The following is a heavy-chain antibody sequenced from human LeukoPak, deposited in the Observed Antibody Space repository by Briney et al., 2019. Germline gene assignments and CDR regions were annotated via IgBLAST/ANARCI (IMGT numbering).Heavy chain of an antibody. CDR1: GGTFSSYA. CDR3: ARATSKVGGFDY. Sequence: SVKVSCKASGGTFSSYAISWVRQAPGQGLEWMGGIIPIFGTANYAQKFQGRVTITTDESTSTAYMELSSLRSEDTAVYYCARATSKVGGFDYWGQGTLVTVSS. J-gene: IGHJ4*02. V-gene: IGHV1-69*05. CDR2: IIPIFGTA. D-gene: IGHD1-26*01.